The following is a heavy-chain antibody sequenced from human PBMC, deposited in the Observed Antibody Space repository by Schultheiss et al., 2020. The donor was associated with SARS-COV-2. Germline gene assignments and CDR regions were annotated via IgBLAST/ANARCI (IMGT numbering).Heavy chain of an antibody. V-gene: IGHV4-34*01. Sequence: SETLSLTCAVYGGSFSGYYWSWIRQPPGKGLEWIGEINHSGSTNYNPSLKSRVTISVDTSKNQFSLKMSSVTAADTAVYYCAATEDIVLLVASYWGQGILVTVAS. D-gene: IGHD2-15*01. CDR3: AATEDIVLLVASY. CDR1: GGSFSGYY. CDR2: INHSGST. J-gene: IGHJ4*01.